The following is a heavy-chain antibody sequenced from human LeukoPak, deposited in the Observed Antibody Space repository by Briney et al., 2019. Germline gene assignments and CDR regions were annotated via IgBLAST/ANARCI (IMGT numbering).Heavy chain of an antibody. D-gene: IGHD3-22*01. CDR3: AKTYDRVPDY. CDR2: INPSGGST. Sequence: ASVKVSCKASGGTFSSYAISWVRQAPGQGLEWMGIINPSGGSTSYAQKFQGRVTMTRDMSTSTVYMELSSLRSEDTAVYYCAKTYDRVPDYWGQGTLVTVSS. CDR1: GGTFSSYA. J-gene: IGHJ4*02. V-gene: IGHV1-46*01.